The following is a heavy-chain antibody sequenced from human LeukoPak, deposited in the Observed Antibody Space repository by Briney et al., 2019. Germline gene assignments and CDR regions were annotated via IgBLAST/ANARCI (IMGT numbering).Heavy chain of an antibody. D-gene: IGHD4-17*01. CDR1: GLTVSSNY. CDR2: IYRSGPT. J-gene: IGHJ5*02. Sequence: GGSLRLSCAASGLTVSSNYMSWVRQAPGKGLEWVSVIYRSGPTYYADSVKGRFTISRDNSKNTLYLQMNSRRAEDTAVYYCARDSYVDSEAVRWFDPWGQGTLVTVSS. CDR3: ARDSYVDSEAVRWFDP. V-gene: IGHV3-66*01.